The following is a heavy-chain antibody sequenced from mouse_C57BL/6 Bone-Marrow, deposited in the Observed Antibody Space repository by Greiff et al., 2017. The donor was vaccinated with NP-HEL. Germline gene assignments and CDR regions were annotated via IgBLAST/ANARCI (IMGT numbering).Heavy chain of an antibody. J-gene: IGHJ2*01. CDR3: ARHCGSSRYYFDY. Sequence: VQLQQSGAELAKPGASVKLSCKASGYTFTSYWMHWVNQRPGQGLEWIGYINPSSGYTKYNQKFKDKATLTADKSSSTAYMQLSSLTYEDSAVYYCARHCGSSRYYFDYWGQGTTLTVSS. CDR1: GYTFTSYW. D-gene: IGHD1-1*01. V-gene: IGHV1-7*01. CDR2: INPSSGYT.